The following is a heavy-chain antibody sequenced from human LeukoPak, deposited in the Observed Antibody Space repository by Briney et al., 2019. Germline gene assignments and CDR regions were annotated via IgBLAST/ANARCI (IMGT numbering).Heavy chain of an antibody. CDR3: VKDLSYESSGHVLEY. Sequence: GGSLRLSCVASGFTFEDYTMHWVRQAPRKTLEWVSLISWDGTTYYTDSVKGRFTISRDNSKNSLYLQMDTLRSEDTAFYYCVKDLSYESSGHVLEYWGQGTLVTVSS. CDR1: GFTFEDYT. V-gene: IGHV3-43*01. CDR2: ISWDGTT. D-gene: IGHD3-22*01. J-gene: IGHJ4*02.